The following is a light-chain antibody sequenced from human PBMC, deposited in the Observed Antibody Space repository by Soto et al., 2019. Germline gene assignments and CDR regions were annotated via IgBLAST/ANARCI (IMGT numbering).Light chain of an antibody. Sequence: EIVLTQSPATLSLSPGERATLSCRASQSVSRHLAWYQQKPGQAPRLLIYDASNRATGIPARFSGSGSVTDFTLTISSLEPEDFAVYYCQQRTNWAPWTFGQGTKVEIK. CDR1: QSVSRH. J-gene: IGKJ1*01. CDR2: DAS. V-gene: IGKV3-11*01. CDR3: QQRTNWAPWT.